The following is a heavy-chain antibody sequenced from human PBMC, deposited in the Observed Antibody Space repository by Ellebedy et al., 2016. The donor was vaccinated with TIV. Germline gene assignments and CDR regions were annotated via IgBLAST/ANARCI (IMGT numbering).Heavy chain of an antibody. CDR2: MNPNSGNT. V-gene: IGHV1-8*03. Sequence: AASVKVSCKASGYTFTSYDINWVRQATGQGLEWMGWMNPNSGNTGYAQKFQGRVTITSNTSISTAYMELSSLRSEDTAVYYCARGPGYSSSWYYYYGIDVWGQGTTVTVSS. CDR1: GYTFTSYD. D-gene: IGHD6-13*01. J-gene: IGHJ6*02. CDR3: ARGPGYSSSWYYYYGIDV.